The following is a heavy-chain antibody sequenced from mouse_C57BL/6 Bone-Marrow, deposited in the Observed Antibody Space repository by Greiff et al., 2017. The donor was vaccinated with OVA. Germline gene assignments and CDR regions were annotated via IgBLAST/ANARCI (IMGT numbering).Heavy chain of an antibody. V-gene: IGHV14-4*01. J-gene: IGHJ2*01. CDR3: TTPPYFDY. CDR2: IDPENGDT. Sequence: VQLQQPGAELVKPGASVKVSCKASGYTFTSYWMHWVKQRPEQGLEWIGWIDPENGDTEYASKFQGKATITADTSSNTAYLQLSSLTSEDTAVYYCTTPPYFDYWGQGTTLTVSS. CDR1: GYTFTSYW.